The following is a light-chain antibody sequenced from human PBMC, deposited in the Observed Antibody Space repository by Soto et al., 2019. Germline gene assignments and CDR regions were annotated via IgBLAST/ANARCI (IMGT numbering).Light chain of an antibody. CDR1: QSISSW. CDR3: QQYNTYPWT. Sequence: DIQMTQSPSILSASVGDRVTITCRASQSISSWLAWYQQKPGKAPNLLIHKASHLESGVPSRFSGSGSGTEFPLTISSLQPGDFATYYCQQYNTYPWTFGRGAKVEIK. V-gene: IGKV1-5*03. CDR2: KAS. J-gene: IGKJ1*01.